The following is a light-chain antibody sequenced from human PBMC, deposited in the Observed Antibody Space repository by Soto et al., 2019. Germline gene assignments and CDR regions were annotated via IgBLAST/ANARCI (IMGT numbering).Light chain of an antibody. CDR2: SNN. Sequence: QPVLTQPPSASGTPGQRVTISCSGSSSNIGSNTVNWYQQLPGTAPKLLIYSNNQRPSGVPDRFSGSKSGTSASLAISGLQSEDEADYYCAAWDDSLNGPYVVFGGGTKPTVL. CDR3: AAWDDSLNGPYVV. V-gene: IGLV1-44*01. CDR1: SSNIGSNT. J-gene: IGLJ2*01.